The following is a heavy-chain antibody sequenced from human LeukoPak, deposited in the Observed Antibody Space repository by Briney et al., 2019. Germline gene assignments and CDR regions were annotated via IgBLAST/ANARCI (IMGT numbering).Heavy chain of an antibody. CDR3: ARHRTRIAAAGAVDY. Sequence: GGSLRLSCEASGFNFNTYSMAWVRQAPGKGLEWVSGINWNGGSTGYADSVKGRFTISRDNAKNSLYLQMNSLRAEDTALYYCARHRTRIAAAGAVDYWGQGTLVTVSS. J-gene: IGHJ4*02. V-gene: IGHV3-20*04. CDR1: GFNFNTYS. CDR2: INWNGGST. D-gene: IGHD6-13*01.